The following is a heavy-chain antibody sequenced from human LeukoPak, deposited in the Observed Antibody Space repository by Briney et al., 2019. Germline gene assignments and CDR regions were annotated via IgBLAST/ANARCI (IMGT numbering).Heavy chain of an antibody. CDR3: TTETRYSGYDWVRYYYYYYMDV. V-gene: IGHV3-15*01. D-gene: IGHD5-12*01. Sequence: GGSLRLSCAASGFSFSDAWMSWVRQAPGKGLEWVGRIKSKTDGGTTDYAAPVKGRFTISRDDSKNTLYLQMNSLKTEDTAVYYCTTETRYSGYDWVRYYYYYYMDVWGKGTTVTVSS. CDR2: IKSKTDGGTT. CDR1: GFSFSDAW. J-gene: IGHJ6*03.